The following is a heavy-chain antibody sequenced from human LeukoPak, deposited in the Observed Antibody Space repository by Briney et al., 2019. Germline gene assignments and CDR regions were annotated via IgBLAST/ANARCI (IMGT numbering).Heavy chain of an antibody. J-gene: IGHJ4*02. V-gene: IGHV3-30*02. CDR3: AKDTPYSSGWSYYFDY. CDR1: GFTFSSYG. CDR2: IRYDGSNK. Sequence: AGGSLRLSCAASGFTFSSYGMHWVRQAPGKGLDWVAFIRYDGSNKYYADSVKGRFTISRDNSKNTLYLQMNSLRAEDTAVYYCAKDTPYSSGWSYYFDYWGQGTLVTVSS. D-gene: IGHD6-19*01.